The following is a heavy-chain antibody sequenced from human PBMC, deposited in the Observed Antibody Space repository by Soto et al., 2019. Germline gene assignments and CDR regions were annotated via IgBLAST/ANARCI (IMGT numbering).Heavy chain of an antibody. D-gene: IGHD1-26*01. Sequence: SLRLSCAASGFTVSSNYMNWVRQAPGKGLEWVSVIYSGGNTYYADSVKGRFTISRDNSKNTVLLQMNSLRAEDTAVYYCARTYIGSSGLWFDPWGQGTLVTVSS. CDR1: GFTVSSNY. CDR3: ARTYIGSSGLWFDP. CDR2: IYSGGNT. V-gene: IGHV3-53*01. J-gene: IGHJ5*02.